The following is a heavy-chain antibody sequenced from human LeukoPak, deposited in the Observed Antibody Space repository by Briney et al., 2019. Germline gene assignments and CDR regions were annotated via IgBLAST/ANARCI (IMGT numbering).Heavy chain of an antibody. V-gene: IGHV3-15*01. J-gene: IGHJ4*02. CDR2: IKSKTDGGTT. CDR3: TSHPEYCSGGSCYQDYFDY. CDR1: GFTFSNAW. D-gene: IGHD2-15*01. Sequence: GGSLRLSCAASGFTFSNAWMSWVRQAPGKGLEWVGRIKSKTDGGTTDYAAPVKGRFTISRDDSKNTLYLQMNSLKTEDTAVYYCTSHPEYCSGGSCYQDYFDYWGQGTLVTVSS.